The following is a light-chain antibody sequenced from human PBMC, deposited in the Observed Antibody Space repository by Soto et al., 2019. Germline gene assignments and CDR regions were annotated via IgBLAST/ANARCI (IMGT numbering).Light chain of an antibody. V-gene: IGKV3-15*01. Sequence: EGVTTQSPATLSVSPGERATLSCRASQNVDGDLAWYQQKPGQAPRLLIYRTSTRANGTPVRLSGSGSGTEFALTISSLQSEDFAVYYCQEYNGRSSFGQGTKVEIK. CDR1: QNVDGD. CDR2: RTS. J-gene: IGKJ1*01. CDR3: QEYNGRSS.